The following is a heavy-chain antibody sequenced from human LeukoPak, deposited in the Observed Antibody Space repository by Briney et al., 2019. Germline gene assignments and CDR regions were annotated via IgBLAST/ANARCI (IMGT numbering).Heavy chain of an antibody. CDR3: ARKSFKDRDGYNFFDY. D-gene: IGHD5-24*01. J-gene: IGHJ4*02. CDR2: INPNSGGT. Sequence: GASVKVSCKASGYTFTGYYMHWVRQAPGQGLEWMGWINPNSGGTNYAQKFQGRVTMTRDTSISTAYMELTRLRSDDTAVYYCARKSFKDRDGYNFFDYWGQGTLLTVSS. V-gene: IGHV1-2*02. CDR1: GYTFTGYY.